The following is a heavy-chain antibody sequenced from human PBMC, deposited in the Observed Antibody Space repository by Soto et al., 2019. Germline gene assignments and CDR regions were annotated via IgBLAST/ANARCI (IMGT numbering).Heavy chain of an antibody. Sequence: ASVKVSCKASGYIFTGYYMHWVRQAPGQGLEWMGWINPNSGDTNYTQNFQFWVTISSDRSISTADMELSRLRSDDTAVYYCATSRISIAVAGETEYYFDYWGQGTPVTVSS. D-gene: IGHD6-19*01. CDR3: ATSRISIAVAGETEYYFDY. CDR2: INPNSGDT. J-gene: IGHJ4*02. V-gene: IGHV1-2*04. CDR1: GYIFTGYY.